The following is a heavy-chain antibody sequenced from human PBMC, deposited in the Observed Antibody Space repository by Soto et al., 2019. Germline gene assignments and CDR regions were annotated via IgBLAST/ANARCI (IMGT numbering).Heavy chain of an antibody. J-gene: IGHJ4*02. Sequence: EVQLVESGGGLVKPGGSLRLSCAASGFTFSNAWMSWVRQAPGKGLEWVGRIKSKTDGGTTDYAAPVKGRFTISRDDSKNTLYRQMNSLKTEDTAVYYCTTDQVLWFGELPVGYWGQGTLVTVSS. D-gene: IGHD3-10*01. CDR1: GFTFSNAW. V-gene: IGHV3-15*01. CDR3: TTDQVLWFGELPVGY. CDR2: IKSKTDGGTT.